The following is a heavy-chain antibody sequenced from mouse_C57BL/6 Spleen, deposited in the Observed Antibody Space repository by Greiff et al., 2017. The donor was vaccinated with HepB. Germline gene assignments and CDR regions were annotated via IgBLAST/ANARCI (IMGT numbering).Heavy chain of an antibody. D-gene: IGHD2-3*01. CDR3: ARYYDGYYIYYAMDY. J-gene: IGHJ4*01. Sequence: EVQGVESGGGLVKPGGSLKLSCAASGFTFSDYGMHWVRQAPEKGLEWVAYISSGSSTIYYADTVKGRFTISRDNAKNTLFLQMTSLRSEDTAMYYCARYYDGYYIYYAMDYWGQGTSVTVSS. CDR2: ISSGSSTI. V-gene: IGHV5-17*01. CDR1: GFTFSDYG.